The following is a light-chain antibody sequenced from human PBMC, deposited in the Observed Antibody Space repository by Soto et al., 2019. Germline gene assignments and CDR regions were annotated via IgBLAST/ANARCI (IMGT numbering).Light chain of an antibody. CDR3: SSYTTSNTRQIV. CDR1: RNDVGGYKY. J-gene: IGLJ1*01. Sequence: QSVLTQPASVSGSPGQSINISCTGTRNDVGGYKYVSWYKHHPGKAPKLIIYDVSNRPSGVSNPFSSSTSGNTASLTISRLQPEDEADYYCSSYTTSNTRQIVFGTGTKVTVL. CDR2: DVS. V-gene: IGLV2-14*03.